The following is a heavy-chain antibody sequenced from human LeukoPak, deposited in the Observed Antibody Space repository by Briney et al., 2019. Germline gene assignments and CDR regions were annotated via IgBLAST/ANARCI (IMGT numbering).Heavy chain of an antibody. CDR3: AKDHYYDSSGLQYFQH. Sequence: GGSLRLSCAASGFTFSDYYMSWIRQAPGKALEWVSYVSSGSSTIYYADSVKGRFTVSRDNGKRSLYLHMNSLRAEDTAVYYCAKDHYYDSSGLQYFQHWGQGTLVTVSS. V-gene: IGHV3-11*04. CDR1: GFTFSDYY. J-gene: IGHJ1*01. CDR2: VSSGSSTI. D-gene: IGHD3-22*01.